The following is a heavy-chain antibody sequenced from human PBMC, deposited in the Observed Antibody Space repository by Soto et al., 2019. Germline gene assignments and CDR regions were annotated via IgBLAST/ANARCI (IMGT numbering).Heavy chain of an antibody. CDR1: GGSFSGYY. V-gene: IGHV4-34*01. Sequence: SETLSLTCAVYGGSFSGYYWSWIRQPPGKGLEWIGEINHSGSTNYNPSLKSRVTISVDTSKNQFSLKLSSVTAADTAVYYCARAGLELVDVWGQGTTVTSP. CDR2: INHSGST. J-gene: IGHJ6*02. CDR3: ARAGLELVDV. D-gene: IGHD1-7*01.